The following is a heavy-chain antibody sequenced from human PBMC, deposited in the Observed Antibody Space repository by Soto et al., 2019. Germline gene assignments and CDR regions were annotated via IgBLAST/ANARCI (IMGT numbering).Heavy chain of an antibody. CDR1: GGTFSSYA. V-gene: IGHV1-69*13. D-gene: IGHD6-19*01. CDR3: ASAPTLYSSGWYGVY. J-gene: IGHJ4*02. CDR2: IIPIVGTA. Sequence: SVKVSCKASGGTFSSYAISWVRQAPGQGLEWMGGIIPIVGTANYAQKFQGRVTITADESTSTAYMELSSLRSEDTAVYYCASAPTLYSSGWYGVYWGQGTLVTVSS.